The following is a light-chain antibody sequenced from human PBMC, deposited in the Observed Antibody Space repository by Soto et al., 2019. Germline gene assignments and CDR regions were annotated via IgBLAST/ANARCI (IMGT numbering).Light chain of an antibody. J-gene: IGLJ2*01. CDR3: EACDNRLYGAV. Sequence: QSVLTQPPAASGTPGQRVTISCSGSSSNIGTNTVNWYQQLPGTAPKLLIYSNDLRPSGVPDRFSGSKSGTSASLAISGLQSEDEADYYCEACDNRLYGAVFGGGTKLTVL. V-gene: IGLV1-44*01. CDR1: SSNIGTNT. CDR2: SND.